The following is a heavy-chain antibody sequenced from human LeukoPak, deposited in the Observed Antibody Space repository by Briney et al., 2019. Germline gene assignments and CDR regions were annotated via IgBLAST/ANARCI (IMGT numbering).Heavy chain of an antibody. Sequence: GGSLRLSCAASGFTFSSYSMNWVRQAPGKGLEWVSSISSSSSYIYYADSVKGRFTISRDNAKNSLYLQMNSLRAEDTAVYYCARAESRWLRRDNWFDPWGQGTLVTVSS. J-gene: IGHJ5*02. V-gene: IGHV3-21*01. CDR1: GFTFSSYS. D-gene: IGHD4-23*01. CDR2: ISSSSSYI. CDR3: ARAESRWLRRDNWFDP.